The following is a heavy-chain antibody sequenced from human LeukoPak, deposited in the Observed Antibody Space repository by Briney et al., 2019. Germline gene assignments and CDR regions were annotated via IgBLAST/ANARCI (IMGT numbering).Heavy chain of an antibody. CDR3: ARDSSGYPKPDAFDI. J-gene: IGHJ3*02. D-gene: IGHD3-22*01. CDR2: ISAYNGNT. Sequence: AASVKVSCKASGYTFTSYGISWVRQAPGQGLEWMGWISAYNGNTNYAQKLQGRVTMTTDTSTSTAYMELRSLRSDDTAVYYCARDSSGYPKPDAFDIWGQGTMVTVSS. V-gene: IGHV1-18*01. CDR1: GYTFTSYG.